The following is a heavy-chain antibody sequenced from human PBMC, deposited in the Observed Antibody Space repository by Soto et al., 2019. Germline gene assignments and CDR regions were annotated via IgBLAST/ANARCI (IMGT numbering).Heavy chain of an antibody. D-gene: IGHD4-17*01. CDR3: ARKATVTTCFDY. CDR1: GGSISSGGYY. J-gene: IGHJ4*02. V-gene: IGHV4-31*03. CDR2: IDYSGST. Sequence: QVQLQESGPGLVKPSQTLSLTCTVSGGSISSGGYYWSWIRQHPGKGLEWIGYIDYSGSTYYNPSLKSRVTISVDTSKNQFSRKLSSVTAADTAVYYCARKATVTTCFDYWGQGTLVTVSS.